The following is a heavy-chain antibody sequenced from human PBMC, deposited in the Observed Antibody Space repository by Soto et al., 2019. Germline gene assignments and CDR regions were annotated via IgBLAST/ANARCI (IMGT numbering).Heavy chain of an antibody. CDR1: ELTFSSYG. CDR3: ARDVGCSGGSCYQGHYYGMDV. V-gene: IGHV3-21*01. CDR2: ISSSSSYI. Sequence: GGSLRLSCAASELTFSSYGMNWVRQAPGKGLEWVSSISSSSSYIYYADSVKGRFTISRDNAKNSLYLQMNSLRAEDTAVYYCARDVGCSGGSCYQGHYYGMDVWGQGTTVTVSS. J-gene: IGHJ6*01. D-gene: IGHD2-15*01.